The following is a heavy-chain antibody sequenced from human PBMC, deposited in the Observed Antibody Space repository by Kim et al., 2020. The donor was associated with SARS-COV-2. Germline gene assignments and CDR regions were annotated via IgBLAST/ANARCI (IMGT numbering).Heavy chain of an antibody. CDR3: ARGVVWKFYIVVVPAAIDYDFDV. Sequence: ASVKVSCKASGYTFTSYDINWVRQATGQGLEWMGWINPNSGNTGYAQKFQGRVTMTRNTSISTAYMELSSLRSEDTAVYYCARGVVWKFYIVVVPAAIDYDFDVWGQGTPVTVSS. D-gene: IGHD2-2*01. CDR2: INPNSGNT. J-gene: IGHJ4*02. CDR1: GYTFTSYD. V-gene: IGHV1-8*02.